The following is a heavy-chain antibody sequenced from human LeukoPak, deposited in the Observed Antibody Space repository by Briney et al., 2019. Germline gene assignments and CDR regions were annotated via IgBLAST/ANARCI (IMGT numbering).Heavy chain of an antibody. J-gene: IGHJ5*01. CDR2: INPNSGGT. D-gene: IGHD2-2*01. CDR3: AKDPADIVLVPAARGPGNWFDS. CDR1: GYTFTGDY. V-gene: IGHV1-2*02. Sequence: RASVKVSCKASGYTFTGDYLHWVRQAPGQGLEWMGWINPNSGGTSSAQKFQGRVTMTRDTSISTAYMELRSLRPDDTAVYYCAKDPADIVLVPAARGPGNWFDSWGQGTLVTVSS.